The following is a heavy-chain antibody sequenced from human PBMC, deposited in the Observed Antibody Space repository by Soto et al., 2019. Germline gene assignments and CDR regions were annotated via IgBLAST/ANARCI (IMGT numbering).Heavy chain of an antibody. D-gene: IGHD2-15*01. Sequence: ASVKVSCKASGYTFTDYYMHWVRQAPGQGLEWMGWISPNSGGTNYAQKFQGRVTMTRDTSISTAYMELSRLRSDDTAVYYCARALGELLVFLDWGQGTLVTVSS. CDR3: ARALGELLVFLD. V-gene: IGHV1-2*02. J-gene: IGHJ4*02. CDR1: GYTFTDYY. CDR2: ISPNSGGT.